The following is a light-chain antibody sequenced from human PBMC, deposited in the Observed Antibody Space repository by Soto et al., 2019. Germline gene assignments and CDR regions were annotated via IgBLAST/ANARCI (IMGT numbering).Light chain of an antibody. V-gene: IGLV2-14*01. CDR3: SSYSIRTAYL. CDR1: SSDVGGYDY. CDR2: EVS. J-gene: IGLJ1*01. Sequence: QSVLTQPASVSGSPGQSITISCTGTSSDVGGYDYVSWYQLHPGKAPKLMVFEVSNRPSGVSYRFSGSKSGNTASLTISGLKAEDEADYFCSSYSIRTAYLFGTGTKSP.